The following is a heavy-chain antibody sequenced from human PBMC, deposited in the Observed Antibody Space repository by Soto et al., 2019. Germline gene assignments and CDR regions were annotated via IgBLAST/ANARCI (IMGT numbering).Heavy chain of an antibody. CDR2: INPTGGRA. D-gene: IGHD3-22*01. Sequence: ASVKVSCKASGYTFTNYYIHWVRQAPGQGLEWMGVINPTGGRASYAPKFQGRVTLTRDTSTSTAYMELSSLRSDDTAVYYCARGYNYYDSSGYYYAIAFDIWGQGTMVTVSS. J-gene: IGHJ3*02. V-gene: IGHV1-46*01. CDR1: GYTFTNYY. CDR3: ARGYNYYDSSGYYYAIAFDI.